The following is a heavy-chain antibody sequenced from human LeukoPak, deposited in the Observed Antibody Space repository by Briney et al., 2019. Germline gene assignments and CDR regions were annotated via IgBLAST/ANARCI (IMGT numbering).Heavy chain of an antibody. J-gene: IGHJ4*02. CDR3: ARGPYGSGSYY. CDR2: IYTSGST. V-gene: IGHV4-4*07. Sequence: SETLSLTCIVPGGSISSYYWSRIRQPAGKGLEWIGRIYTSGSTTYNPSLKSRVTISVDTSKNQFSLKLTSVTAADTAVYYCARGPYGSGSYYWGQGTLVTVSS. D-gene: IGHD3-10*01. CDR1: GGSISSYY.